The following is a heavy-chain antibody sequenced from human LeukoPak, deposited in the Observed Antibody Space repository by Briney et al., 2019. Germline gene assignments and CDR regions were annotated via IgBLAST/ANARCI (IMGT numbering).Heavy chain of an antibody. V-gene: IGHV4-59*01. CDR3: ARLKYYYDSSGYYMRGAFDI. D-gene: IGHD3-22*01. J-gene: IGHJ3*02. Sequence: SETLSLTCTVSGGSISSYYWSWIRQPPGKGLEWIGYIYYSGSTNYNPSLKSRVTISVDTSKNQFSLKLSSVTAADTAVYYCARLKYYYDSSGYYMRGAFDIWGQVTMVTVYS. CDR2: IYYSGST. CDR1: GGSISSYY.